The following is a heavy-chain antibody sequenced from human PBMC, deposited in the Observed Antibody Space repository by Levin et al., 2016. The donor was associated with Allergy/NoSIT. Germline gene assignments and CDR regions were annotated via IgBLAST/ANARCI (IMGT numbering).Heavy chain of an antibody. D-gene: IGHD5-18*01. V-gene: IGHV3-30*04. CDR3: AKGDSPLVTSTFDY. Sequence: GESLKISCAASGFTFRSHAMHWVRQAPGEGLEWVAVISFDGSYKYYADSVEGRFTLSRDNSKNTLYLQVNTLRAEDTAVYYCAKGDSPLVTSTFDYWGQGTLVTVSS. CDR1: GFTFRSHA. CDR2: ISFDGSYK. J-gene: IGHJ4*02.